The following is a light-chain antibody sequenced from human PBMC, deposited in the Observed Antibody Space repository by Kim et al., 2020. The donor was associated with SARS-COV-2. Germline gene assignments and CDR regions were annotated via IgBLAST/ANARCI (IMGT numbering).Light chain of an antibody. V-gene: IGLV6-57*01. CDR3: QSFDSNIQA. CDR1: SGSIASTN. Sequence: NFMLTQPHSVSESPGKTVTISCTRSSGSIASTNVQWYQQRPGTSPTAVIFENNQRPSGVPDRFSGSIDGSSNSASLTISGLKTEDEADYYCQSFDSNIQAFGGGTQLTVL. CDR2: ENN. J-gene: IGLJ3*02.